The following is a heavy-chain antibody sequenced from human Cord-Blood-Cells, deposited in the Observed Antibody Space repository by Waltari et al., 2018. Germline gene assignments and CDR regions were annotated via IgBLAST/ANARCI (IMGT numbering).Heavy chain of an antibody. CDR2: ISSSSSYI. D-gene: IGHD2-2*01. CDR3: ATSGPDIVVVPAAIDY. CDR1: GFTFSSYS. Sequence: EVQLVESGGGLVKPGGSLRLSCAASGFTFSSYSMNWVRQAPGKGLEWVSSISSSSSYIDYAYSVKGRFTISRDNAKNALYLQMNSLRAEDTAVYYCATSGPDIVVVPAAIDYWGQGTLVTVSS. V-gene: IGHV3-21*01. J-gene: IGHJ4*02.